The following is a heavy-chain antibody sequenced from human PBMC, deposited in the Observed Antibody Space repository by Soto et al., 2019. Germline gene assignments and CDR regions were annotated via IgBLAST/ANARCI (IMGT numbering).Heavy chain of an antibody. CDR3: ASARIATTVTTRYYFDY. D-gene: IGHD4-17*01. V-gene: IGHV4-34*01. Sequence: SETLSLTCAVYGGSFSGYYWSWIRQPPGKGLEWIGEIKHSGSTNYNPSLKSRVTISVDTSKNQFSLKLSSVTAADTAVYYCASARIATTVTTRYYFDYWGQGTLVTVSS. CDR1: GGSFSGYY. J-gene: IGHJ4*02. CDR2: IKHSGST.